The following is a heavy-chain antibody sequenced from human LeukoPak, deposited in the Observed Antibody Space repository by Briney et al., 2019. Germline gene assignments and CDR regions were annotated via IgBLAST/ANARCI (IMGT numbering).Heavy chain of an antibody. CDR1: GGSISSYY. J-gene: IGHJ4*02. CDR3: ARGVSSWDFDY. V-gene: IGHV4-59*01. D-gene: IGHD6-13*01. Sequence: SETLSLTCTVSGGSISSYYWSWIRQPPGKGLEWIGYIYYSGSTNYNPSLKSRVTISVDTSKNQFSLKLSSVTAADTAVYYCARGVSSWDFDYWGQGTLVTVSS. CDR2: IYYSGST.